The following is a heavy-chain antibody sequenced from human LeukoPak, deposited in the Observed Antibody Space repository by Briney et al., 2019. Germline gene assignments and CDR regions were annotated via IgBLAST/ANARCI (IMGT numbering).Heavy chain of an antibody. Sequence: SQTLSLTCTVSGGSISSGGYSWSWIRQHPGKGLEWIGYIYYSGSTYYNPSLKGRVTISVDTSKNQFSLKLSSVTAADTAVYYCAGVSSSRPRSIDYWGQGTLVTVSS. CDR2: IYYSGST. J-gene: IGHJ4*02. V-gene: IGHV4-31*03. CDR3: AGVSSSRPRSIDY. D-gene: IGHD6-13*01. CDR1: GGSISSGGYS.